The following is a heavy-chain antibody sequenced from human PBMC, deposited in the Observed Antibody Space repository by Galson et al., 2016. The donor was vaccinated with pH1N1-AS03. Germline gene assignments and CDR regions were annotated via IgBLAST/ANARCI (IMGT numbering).Heavy chain of an antibody. J-gene: IGHJ4*02. Sequence: TLPLTCTVSGGSISSGGYYWNWIRQHPGKGLEWIGYIFHSGSTYYNPSLESLVSISVDTSKNQFSLKLKSVTAADTAVYYCARQDSGAYYLDSWGPGTLVTVSS. CDR3: ARQDSGAYYLDS. CDR2: IFHSGST. CDR1: GGSISSGGYY. V-gene: IGHV4-31*01. D-gene: IGHD1-26*01.